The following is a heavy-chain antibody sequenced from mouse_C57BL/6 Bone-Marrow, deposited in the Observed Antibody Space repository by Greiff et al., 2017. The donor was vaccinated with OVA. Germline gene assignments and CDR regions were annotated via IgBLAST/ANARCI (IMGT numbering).Heavy chain of an antibody. CDR3: ASEITTPFDY. CDR2: IHPTSGST. V-gene: IGHV1-64*01. J-gene: IGHJ2*01. Sequence: QVQLKQPGAELVKPGASVKLSCKASGYTFTSYWMHWVKQRPGQGLEWIGMIHPTSGSTNYNEKFKSKATLTVDKSSSTAYMQLSSLTSEDSAVYYCASEITTPFDYWGQGTTLTVSS. CDR1: GYTFTSYW. D-gene: IGHD1-1*01.